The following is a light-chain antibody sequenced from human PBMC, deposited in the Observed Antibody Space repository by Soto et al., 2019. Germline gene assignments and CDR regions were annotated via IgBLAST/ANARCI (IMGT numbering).Light chain of an antibody. CDR3: AAWDDSLHNYV. CDR2: TDN. J-gene: IGLJ1*01. Sequence: QSVLTQPPSASGTPGQRVTISCSGSSSNIGINTVNWYQQVPGTAPKLLIYTDNQRPSGVPDRFSGSKSGTSASLAISGLQSEDEADYYCAAWDDSLHNYVLGNGTKLTVL. V-gene: IGLV1-44*01. CDR1: SSNIGINT.